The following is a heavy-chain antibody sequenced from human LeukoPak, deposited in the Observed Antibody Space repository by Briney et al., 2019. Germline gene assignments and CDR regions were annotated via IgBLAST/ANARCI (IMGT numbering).Heavy chain of an antibody. V-gene: IGHV1-46*01. CDR1: GYTFTSYY. Sequence: ASVKVSCKASGYTFTSYYMHWVRQAPGQGLEWMGIINPSGGSTSYAQKFQGRVTMTRDMSTSTVYMELSSLRSEDTAVYYRARDQGGYSYGYSVGLDYWGQGTLVTVSS. CDR2: INPSGGST. J-gene: IGHJ4*02. D-gene: IGHD5-18*01. CDR3: ARDQGGYSYGYSVGLDY.